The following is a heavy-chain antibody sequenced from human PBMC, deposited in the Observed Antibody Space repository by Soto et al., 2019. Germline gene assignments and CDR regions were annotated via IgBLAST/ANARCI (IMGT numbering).Heavy chain of an antibody. CDR1: GAYIGSFY. CDR2: IYYSGST. CDR3: ARERRGISATAMDV. Sequence: ILSVTRSASGAYIGSFYRSWIRQPPGQGLEWIGYIYYSGSTNYNPSVKSRVTISVDTSKNQLSPRLSSVTAEETAVYYRARERRGISATAMDVWGQG. J-gene: IGHJ6*02. D-gene: IGHD6-13*01. V-gene: IGHV4-59*01.